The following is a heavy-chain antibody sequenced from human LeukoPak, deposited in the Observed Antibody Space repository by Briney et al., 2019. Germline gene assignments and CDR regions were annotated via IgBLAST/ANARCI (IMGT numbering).Heavy chain of an antibody. CDR3: VRDGGPIEY. V-gene: IGHV4-59*01. CDR1: GDSISSYY. Sequence: SETLSLTCTVSGDSISSYYWSWIRQPPGKGLEWIGYIYYSGSTNYNPSLKSRVTISVDTSKNQFSLRLTSVTAADTAVYYCVRDGGPIEYWGQGILVTVSS. D-gene: IGHD3-10*01. J-gene: IGHJ4*02. CDR2: IYYSGST.